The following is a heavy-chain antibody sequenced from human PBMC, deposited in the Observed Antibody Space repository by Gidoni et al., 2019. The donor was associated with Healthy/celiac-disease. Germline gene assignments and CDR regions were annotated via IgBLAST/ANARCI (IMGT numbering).Heavy chain of an antibody. Sequence: EVQLVESGGGLVKPGGSLRLSCAASGFTFSTYSMNWVRQAPGKGLEWVSSISSSSSYRYYADSVKGRFTISRDNAKNSLYLQMNSLRAEDTAVYYCTRDTHPRYCSGGSCYVVPQFDPWGQGTLVTVSS. D-gene: IGHD2-15*01. CDR3: TRDTHPRYCSGGSCYVVPQFDP. CDR1: GFTFSTYS. CDR2: ISSSSSYR. J-gene: IGHJ5*02. V-gene: IGHV3-21*01.